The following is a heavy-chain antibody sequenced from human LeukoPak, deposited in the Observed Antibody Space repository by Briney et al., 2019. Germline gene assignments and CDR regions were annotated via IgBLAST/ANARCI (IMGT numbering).Heavy chain of an antibody. V-gene: IGHV3-21*01. Sequence: GGSPRLSCVASGFILRPYWMHWVRQAPGKGLEWVSFISSSSSYIYYADSVKGRFTISRDNAKNSLYLQMNSLRAEDTAVYYCARVYGGNSDDAFDIWGQGTMVTVSS. CDR2: ISSSSSYI. D-gene: IGHD4-23*01. J-gene: IGHJ3*02. CDR1: GFILRPYW. CDR3: ARVYGGNSDDAFDI.